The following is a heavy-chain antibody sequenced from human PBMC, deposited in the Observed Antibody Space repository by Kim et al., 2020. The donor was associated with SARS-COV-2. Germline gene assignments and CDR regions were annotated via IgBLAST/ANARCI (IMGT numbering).Heavy chain of an antibody. Sequence: SETLSLTCTVSGGSISSYYWSWIRQPPGKGLEWIGYIYYSGSTNYNPSLKSRVTISVDTSKNQFSLKLSSVTAADTAVYYCARVSGKGRMFGVVIIPGSMDVWGQGTTVTVSS. V-gene: IGHV4-59*13. CDR3: ARVSGKGRMFGVVIIPGSMDV. D-gene: IGHD3-3*02. CDR2: IYYSGST. J-gene: IGHJ6*02. CDR1: GGSISSYY.